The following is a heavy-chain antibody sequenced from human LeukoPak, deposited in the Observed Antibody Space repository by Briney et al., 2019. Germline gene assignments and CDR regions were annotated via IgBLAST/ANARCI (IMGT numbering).Heavy chain of an antibody. CDR2: IYTSGST. CDR1: GGSISSGSYY. J-gene: IGHJ5*02. CDR3: ARANSSSWYNNWFDP. V-gene: IGHV4-61*02. D-gene: IGHD6-13*01. Sequence: PSQTLSLTCTVSGGSISSGSYYWSWIRQPAGKGLEWIGRIYTSGSTNYNPSLKSRVTISVDTSKNQFSLKLSSVTAADTAVYYCARANSSSWYNNWFDPWGQGTLVTVSS.